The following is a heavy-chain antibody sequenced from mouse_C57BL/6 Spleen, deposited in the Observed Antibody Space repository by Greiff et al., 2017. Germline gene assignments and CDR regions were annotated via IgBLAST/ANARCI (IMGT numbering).Heavy chain of an antibody. CDR3: VRHNYGSSHWYFDV. V-gene: IGHV10-1*01. CDR1: GFSFNTYA. CDR2: IRSKSNNYAT. J-gene: IGHJ1*03. D-gene: IGHD1-1*01. Sequence: EVMLVESGGGLVQPKGSLKLSCAASGFSFNTYAMNWVRQAPGKGLEWVARIRSKSNNYATYYADSVKDRFTISRDDSESMLYLQMNNLKTEDTAMYYCVRHNYGSSHWYFDVWGTGTTVTVSS.